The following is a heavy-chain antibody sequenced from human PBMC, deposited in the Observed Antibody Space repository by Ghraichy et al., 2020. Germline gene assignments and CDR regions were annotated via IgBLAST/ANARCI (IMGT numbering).Heavy chain of an antibody. Sequence: GGSLRLSCTASGFTFNRYWMSWVRQAPGKGLEWVASIKEDGSEKYYVDSVKGRFTISRDNAKESLYVQMNSLRIEDTAVYYCAKNNIRRNDYWGQGTLVTVSS. CDR3: AKNNIRRNDY. CDR2: IKEDGSEK. V-gene: IGHV3-7*01. J-gene: IGHJ4*02. D-gene: IGHD1-14*01. CDR1: GFTFNRYW.